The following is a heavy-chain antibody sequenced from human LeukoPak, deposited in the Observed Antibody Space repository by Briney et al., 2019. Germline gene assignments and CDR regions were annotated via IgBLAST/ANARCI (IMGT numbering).Heavy chain of an antibody. D-gene: IGHD6-19*01. Sequence: PSETLSLTCTVSGGSISSSSYYWGWIRQPPGKGLEWVSAISGSGGSTYYADSVKGRFTISRDNSKNTLYLQMNSLRAEDTAVYYCAKKSVPTAGPSYFDYWGQGTLVTVSS. J-gene: IGHJ4*02. CDR3: AKKSVPTAGPSYFDY. V-gene: IGHV3-23*01. CDR1: GGSISSSSYY. CDR2: ISGSGGST.